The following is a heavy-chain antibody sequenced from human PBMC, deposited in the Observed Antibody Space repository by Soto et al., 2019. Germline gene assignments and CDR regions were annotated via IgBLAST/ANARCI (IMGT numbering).Heavy chain of an antibody. CDR3: ARGSAVAGTVGWYSRYYYGMDV. J-gene: IGHJ6*02. CDR1: GGSISSGYY. Sequence: SETLSLTCAVSGGSISSGYYWAWIRQPPGEGLEWIGEINHSGSTNYNPSLKSRVTISVDTSKNQFSLKLSSVTAADTAVYYCARGSAVAGTVGWYSRYYYGMDVWGQGTTVTVSS. V-gene: IGHV4-34*01. CDR2: INHSGST. D-gene: IGHD6-19*01.